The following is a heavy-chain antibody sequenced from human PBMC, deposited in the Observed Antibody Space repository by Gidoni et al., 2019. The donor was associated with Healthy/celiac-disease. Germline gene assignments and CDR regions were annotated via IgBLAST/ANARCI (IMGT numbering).Heavy chain of an antibody. CDR2: IIPIFGTA. D-gene: IGHD6-19*01. J-gene: IGHJ4*02. Sequence: QVQLVQSGAEVKKPGPSVTVSCKASGGSFSSYAISWVRQAPGQGLEWMGGIIPIFGTANYAQKFQGRVTITADESTSTAYMELSSLRSEDTAVYYCAREGAVAYQLDYWGQGTLVTVSS. V-gene: IGHV1-69*01. CDR3: AREGAVAYQLDY. CDR1: GGSFSSYA.